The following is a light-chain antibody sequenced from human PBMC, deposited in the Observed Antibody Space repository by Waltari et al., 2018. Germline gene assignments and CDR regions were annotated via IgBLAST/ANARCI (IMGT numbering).Light chain of an antibody. CDR2: GAS. CDR1: QSVSRT. J-gene: IGKJ1*01. V-gene: IGKV3-20*01. Sequence: ATLSCRASQSVSRTLAWYQQKPGQAPSLLIYGASIRATGIPDRFSGSGSGTDFSLTISRLEPEDFAVYYCQHYVTLPVTFGQGTKVEIK. CDR3: QHYVTLPVT.